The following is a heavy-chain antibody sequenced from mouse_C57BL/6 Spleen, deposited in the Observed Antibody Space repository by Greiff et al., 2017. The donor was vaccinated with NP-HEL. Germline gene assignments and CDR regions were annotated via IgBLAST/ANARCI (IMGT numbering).Heavy chain of an antibody. J-gene: IGHJ3*01. CDR2: IYPGDGDT. Sequence: VQLQQSGAELVKPGASVKISCKASGYAFSSYWMNWVKQRPGKGLEWIGQIYPGDGDTNYNGKFKGKATLTADKSSSTAYMQLSRLTSEDSAVYFCAREGEAPYDYGGAWFAYWGQGTLVTVSA. CDR3: AREGEAPYDYGGAWFAY. V-gene: IGHV1-80*01. CDR1: GYAFSSYW. D-gene: IGHD2-4*01.